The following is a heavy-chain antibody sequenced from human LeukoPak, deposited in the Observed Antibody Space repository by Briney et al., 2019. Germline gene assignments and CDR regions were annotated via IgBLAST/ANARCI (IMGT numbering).Heavy chain of an antibody. J-gene: IGHJ4*02. CDR3: AKDLRVVVAAKPTDY. V-gene: IGHV3-23*01. CDR2: TSADGVNK. CDR1: GFTFSSYA. Sequence: GGSLRLSCAASGFTFSSYAMSWVRQAPGKGLEWVSVTSADGVNKYYVDSVKGRFTISRDNSKNTLYLQMNSLRAEDTAVYYCAKDLRVVVAAKPTDYWGQGTLVTVSS. D-gene: IGHD2-15*01.